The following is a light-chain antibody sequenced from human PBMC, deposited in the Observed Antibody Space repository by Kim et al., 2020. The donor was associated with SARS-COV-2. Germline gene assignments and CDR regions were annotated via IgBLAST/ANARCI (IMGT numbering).Light chain of an antibody. V-gene: IGKV3-20*01. J-gene: IGKJ1*01. Sequence: EIVLTQSPGTLSLSPGERATLSCRASQSVSSIYLAWYQQKPGQAPRLLIYGASSRATGIPDRFSGSESGTDFTLTTSRLEPEDFAVYYCHQYGSSPWTFGQGTKVEIK. CDR1: QSVSSIY. CDR2: GAS. CDR3: HQYGSSPWT.